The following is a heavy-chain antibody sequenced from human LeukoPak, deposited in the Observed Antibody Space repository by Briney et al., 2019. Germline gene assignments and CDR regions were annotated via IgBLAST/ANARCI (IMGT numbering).Heavy chain of an antibody. CDR1: GGSISSTSYY. V-gene: IGHV4-61*05. D-gene: IGHD3-22*01. J-gene: IGHJ4*02. Sequence: SETLSLTCTVSGGSISSTSYYWSWIRQPPGKGLEWIGYVFHSGSTNYNPSLKSRVTISVDTSKSQFSLKLTSVTAADTAVYYCARDSSGYYRIDYWGQGTLVTVSS. CDR3: ARDSSGYYRIDY. CDR2: VFHSGST.